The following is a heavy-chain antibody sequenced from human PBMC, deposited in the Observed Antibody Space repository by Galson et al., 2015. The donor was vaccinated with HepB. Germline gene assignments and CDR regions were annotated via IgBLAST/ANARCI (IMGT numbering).Heavy chain of an antibody. V-gene: IGHV3-15*07. D-gene: IGHD3-3*01. Sequence: SLRLSCAASGFTFSNAWMNWVRQAPGKGLEWVGRSKSKTDGGTTDYAAPVKGRFTISRDDSKNTLYLQMNSLKTEDTAVYYCTTDPELRFLEWLLPPLDVWGKGTTGTVSS. J-gene: IGHJ6*04. CDR3: TTDPELRFLEWLLPPLDV. CDR2: SKSKTDGGTT. CDR1: GFTFSNAW.